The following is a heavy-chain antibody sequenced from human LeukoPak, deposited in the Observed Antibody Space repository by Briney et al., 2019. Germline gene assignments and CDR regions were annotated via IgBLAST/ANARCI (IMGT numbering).Heavy chain of an antibody. D-gene: IGHD3-22*01. Sequence: SETLSLACAVYGGSFSGYYWGWIRQPPGKGLEWIGNIFYSGSTYYSPSLKSRVTISLDTSRNQFSLKLTSVTAADTAVYYCAKPGYYYDSSGYWPYWGQGTLVTVSS. CDR2: IFYSGST. J-gene: IGHJ4*02. CDR1: GGSFSGYY. V-gene: IGHV4-34*12. CDR3: AKPGYYYDSSGYWPY.